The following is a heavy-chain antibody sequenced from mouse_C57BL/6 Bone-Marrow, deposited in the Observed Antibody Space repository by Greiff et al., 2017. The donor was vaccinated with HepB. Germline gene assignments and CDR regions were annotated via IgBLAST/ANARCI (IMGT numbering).Heavy chain of an antibody. CDR2: IHPTSGST. CDR3: ARPYYGSSYEYFDV. J-gene: IGHJ1*03. Sequence: QVQLQQPGAELVKPGASVKLSCKASGYTFTSYWMHWVKQRPGQGLEWIGMIHPTSGSTNYNEKFKSKATLTVDKSSSTAYMQLSSLTSEDTAVYYCARPYYGSSYEYFDVWGTGTTVTVSS. D-gene: IGHD1-1*01. V-gene: IGHV1-64*01. CDR1: GYTFTSYW.